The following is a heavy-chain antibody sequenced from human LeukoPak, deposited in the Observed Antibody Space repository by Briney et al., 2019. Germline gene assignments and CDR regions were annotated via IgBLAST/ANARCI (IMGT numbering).Heavy chain of an antibody. D-gene: IGHD3-22*01. V-gene: IGHV1-24*01. CDR1: GYTLTELS. CDR3: ARTGLPYYYDSGGYPLDS. J-gene: IGHJ4*02. CDR2: FDPEDGET. Sequence: GASVKVSCKVSGYTLTELSMHWVRQAPGKGLEWMGGFDPEDGETIYAQKFQGRVTMTEDTSTDTAYMELSSLRSEDTAVYYCARTGLPYYYDSGGYPLDSWGQGTLVTVSS.